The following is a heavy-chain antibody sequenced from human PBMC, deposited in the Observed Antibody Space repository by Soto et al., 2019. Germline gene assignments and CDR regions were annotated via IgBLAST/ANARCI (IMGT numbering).Heavy chain of an antibody. J-gene: IGHJ4*02. Sequence: EVQLVESGGGLVEPGGSLRLSCAASGFSFTHAWMTWVRQTPGKRREWVGRVKSTTDGGTKDLAAPVKGRFTISRDDSLNTLYLQMNSLKTEDTALYYCTTDYRHRHGLLTEIWGQGTLVTVSS. CDR3: TTDYRHRHGLLTEI. CDR1: GFSFTHAW. V-gene: IGHV3-15*01. D-gene: IGHD2-8*01. CDR2: VKSTTDGGTK.